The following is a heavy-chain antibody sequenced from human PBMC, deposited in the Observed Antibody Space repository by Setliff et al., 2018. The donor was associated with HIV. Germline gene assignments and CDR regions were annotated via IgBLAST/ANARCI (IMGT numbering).Heavy chain of an antibody. CDR3: ARAPARANGVFDF. J-gene: IGHJ4*01. V-gene: IGHV1-8*02. CDR2: MTPLTAST. CDR1: GYTFVHFD. D-gene: IGHD2-8*01. Sequence: ASVKVSCKTSGYTFVHFDIDWVRHAPGQGLEWIGWMTPLTASTGYSRKFQGRVTLTRYLSTGTAYMELNSLISNDPAVYYCARAPARANGVFDFWGQGSLVTVSS.